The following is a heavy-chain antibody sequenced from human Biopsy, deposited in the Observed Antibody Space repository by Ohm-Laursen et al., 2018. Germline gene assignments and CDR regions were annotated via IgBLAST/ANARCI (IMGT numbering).Heavy chain of an antibody. CDR3: AREAAIIDPRTRAFDY. D-gene: IGHD6-25*01. CDR1: GGSISSYQ. V-gene: IGHV4-59*01. Sequence: TLSLTCTASGGSISSYQWTWIRQPPGKGLEWIGYLYNTGGTNYNPSLKSRVTISVDTSKNQFSLKLRSVTAADTAVYYCAREAAIIDPRTRAFDYWGQGTLVTVSS. J-gene: IGHJ4*02. CDR2: LYNTGGT.